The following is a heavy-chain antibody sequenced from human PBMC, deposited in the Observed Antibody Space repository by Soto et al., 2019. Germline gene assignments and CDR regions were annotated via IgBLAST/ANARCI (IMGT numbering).Heavy chain of an antibody. J-gene: IGHJ3*01. CDR3: ARTFGGEESFDF. V-gene: IGHV1-46*01. D-gene: IGHD3-16*01. Sequence: QVQLVQFGAEVKKPGASVKLSCKASGYTFTSCHLHWVRQAPGQGLEWMGKINPSGGITTYAQKFLGRLTMTRDTSTSTVYMDLSSLRSEDTAVYYCARTFGGEESFDFWGQGPMVTVSS. CDR2: INPSGGIT. CDR1: GYTFTSCH.